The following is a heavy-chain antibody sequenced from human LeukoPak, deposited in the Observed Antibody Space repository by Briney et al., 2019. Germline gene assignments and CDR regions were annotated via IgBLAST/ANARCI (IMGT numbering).Heavy chain of an antibody. CDR3: ARDLAPYCSGGRCSTFDY. CDR2: ISGSSSYI. CDR1: GFTFSSYS. V-gene: IGHV3-21*01. J-gene: IGHJ4*02. D-gene: IGHD2-15*01. Sequence: GGSLRLSCAASGFTFSSYSMNWVRQAPGKGLEWVSSISGSSSYIYYADSVKGRFTISRDNAKNSLYLQMNSLRGEDTALYYCARDLAPYCSGGRCSTFDYWGQGTLVTVSS.